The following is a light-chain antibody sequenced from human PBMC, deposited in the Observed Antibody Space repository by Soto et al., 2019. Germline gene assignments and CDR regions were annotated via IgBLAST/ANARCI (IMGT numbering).Light chain of an antibody. J-gene: IGKJ1*01. CDR2: KAS. Sequence: DIQMTQSPSTLSASVGDRVTITCRASQSISSWLAWYQQKPGKAPKTLIYKASSLASGVPSRFSGSASGTEFTLTISSLQPDDFATYYCQQYNNYFRTFGQGTKVDI. V-gene: IGKV1-5*03. CDR1: QSISSW. CDR3: QQYNNYFRT.